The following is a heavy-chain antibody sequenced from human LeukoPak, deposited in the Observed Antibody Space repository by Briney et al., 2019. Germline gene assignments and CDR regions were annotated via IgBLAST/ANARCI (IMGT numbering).Heavy chain of an antibody. Sequence: GGSLRLSCAASGFTFSSYAMSWVRQAPGKGLEWVSAISGSGGSTYYADSVKGWFTISRDNSKNTLYLQMNSLRAEDTAVYYCAKDLRSIAARPLFDYWGQGTLVTVSS. CDR3: AKDLRSIAARPLFDY. CDR2: ISGSGGST. D-gene: IGHD6-6*01. V-gene: IGHV3-23*01. CDR1: GFTFSSYA. J-gene: IGHJ4*02.